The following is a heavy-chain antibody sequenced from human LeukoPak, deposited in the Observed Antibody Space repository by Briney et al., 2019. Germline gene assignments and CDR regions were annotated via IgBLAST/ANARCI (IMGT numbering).Heavy chain of an antibody. CDR2: IDSSGST. CDR3: ARDLVTARGHNWFDP. Sequence: PSETLSLTCTVSGGSISSGSDYWSWIRQPAGKGLEWIGRIDSSGSTNYNPSLKSRVTISVDTSKNQFSLKLSSVTAADTAVYYCARDLVTARGHNWFDPWGQGTLVTVSS. J-gene: IGHJ5*02. CDR1: GGSISSGSDY. V-gene: IGHV4-61*02. D-gene: IGHD2-21*02.